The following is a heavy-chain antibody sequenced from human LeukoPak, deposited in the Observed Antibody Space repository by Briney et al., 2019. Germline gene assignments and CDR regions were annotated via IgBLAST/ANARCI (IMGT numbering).Heavy chain of an antibody. D-gene: IGHD5-18*01. CDR1: GFTFSSYW. Sequence: GGSLRLSCAASGFTFSSYWMHWVRQAPGKGLVRVSRINSDGSSTTYADSVKGRFTISRDNARNTLYLQMNSLRAEDTAVYYCARDSGYSYGYDYWGQGTLVTVSS. CDR3: ARDSGYSYGYDY. CDR2: INSDGSST. V-gene: IGHV3-74*03. J-gene: IGHJ4*02.